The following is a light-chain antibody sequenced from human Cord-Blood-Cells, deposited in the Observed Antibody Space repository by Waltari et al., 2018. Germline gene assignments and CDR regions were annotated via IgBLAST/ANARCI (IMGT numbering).Light chain of an antibody. CDR3: QQSTVPQT. V-gene: IGKV1-39*01. CDR1: QSISSY. CDR2: AAS. J-gene: IGKJ4*01. Sequence: DIQMTQSPSSLSASVGDRVTITCRASQSISSYLNWYQQKPGKAPKLLIYAASSLQSGVPSRFSGSGSGTDFTLTISSLQPEDFATYYCQQSTVPQTFGGGTKVEIK.